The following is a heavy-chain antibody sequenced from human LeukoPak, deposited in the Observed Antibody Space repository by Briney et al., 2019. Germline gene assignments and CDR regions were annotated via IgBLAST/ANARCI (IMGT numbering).Heavy chain of an antibody. D-gene: IGHD2-15*01. CDR3: VRGYSFGPSGVDV. Sequence: GGSLRLSCSASGFPFSSYARHWVRQAPGKGLEYVSAISDSGGSTYYADSVKGRFTISRDNSKNTLYLQMSSLRAEDTAVYFCVRGYSFGPSGVDVWGQGTPVTVSS. J-gene: IGHJ6*02. CDR2: ISDSGGST. V-gene: IGHV3-64D*09. CDR1: GFPFSSYA.